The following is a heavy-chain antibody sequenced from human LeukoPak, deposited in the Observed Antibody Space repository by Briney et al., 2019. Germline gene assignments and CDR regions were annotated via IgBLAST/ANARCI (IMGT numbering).Heavy chain of an antibody. J-gene: IGHJ5*02. CDR2: INHSGGT. Sequence: SETLSLTCAVYGGSFNGYYWSWIRQPPGKGLEWIGEINHSGGTNYNPSLKSRVTISVDTSKSQFSLKLSSVTAADTAVYYCARSKVPATGNWFDPWGQGTLVTVSS. D-gene: IGHD2-21*02. V-gene: IGHV4-34*01. CDR3: ARSKVPATGNWFDP. CDR1: GGSFNGYY.